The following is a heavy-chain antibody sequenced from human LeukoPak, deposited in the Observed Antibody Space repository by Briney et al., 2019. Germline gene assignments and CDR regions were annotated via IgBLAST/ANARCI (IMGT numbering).Heavy chain of an antibody. V-gene: IGHV3-30*18. CDR3: AKSLWGTNWNVALNFDY. CDR1: GFTFSSYG. J-gene: IGHJ4*02. CDR2: ISYDGSNK. Sequence: PGGSLRLSCAASGFTFSSYGMHWVRQAPGKGLEWVAVISYDGSNKYYADSVKGRFTISRDNSKNTLYLQMNSLRAEDTAVYYCAKSLWGTNWNVALNFDYWGQGTLVTVSS. D-gene: IGHD1-20*01.